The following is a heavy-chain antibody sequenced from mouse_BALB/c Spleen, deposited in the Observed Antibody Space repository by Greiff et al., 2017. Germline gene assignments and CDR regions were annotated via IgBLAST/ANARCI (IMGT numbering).Heavy chain of an antibody. V-gene: IGHV5-6-5*01. J-gene: IGHJ4*01. CDR3: AREYGYAMDY. CDR1: GFTFSSYA. CDR2: ISSGGST. D-gene: IGHD5-1*01. Sequence: EVMLVESGGGLVKPGGSLKLSCAASGFTFSSYAMSWVRQTPEKRLEWVASISSGGSTYYPDSVKGRFTISRDNARNILYLQISSLRSEDTAMYYCAREYGYAMDYWGQGTSVTVSS.